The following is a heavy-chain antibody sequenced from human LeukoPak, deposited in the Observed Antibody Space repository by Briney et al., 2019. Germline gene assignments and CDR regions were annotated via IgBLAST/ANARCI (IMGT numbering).Heavy chain of an antibody. D-gene: IGHD5-18*01. J-gene: IGHJ4*02. CDR2: IYYSGST. CDR1: GDSITSGNYY. V-gene: IGHV4-39*01. Sequence: SETLSLTCTVSGDSITSGNYYWGWIRQPPGKGLEWTGNIYYSGSTYYNPSLKSRVSMSLDTSKNQFSLKLSSVTAADTAVYYCAATYRTRGYTYGYFDYWGQGTLVTVPS. CDR3: AATYRTRGYTYGYFDY.